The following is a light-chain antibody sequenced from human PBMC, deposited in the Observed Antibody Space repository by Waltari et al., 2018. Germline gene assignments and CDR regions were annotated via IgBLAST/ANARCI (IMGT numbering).Light chain of an antibody. V-gene: IGKV3-20*01. CDR1: HSVSSNN. Sequence: EIVLTQSPGTLSLSPGDRATLSCRASHSVSSNNLAWYQQKPGQAPRLLIYAASSRATGTTDRFSGSASGTDFTLTISRVEPEDFAVYYCQQYANSPRKFGQGTKVEIK. J-gene: IGKJ1*01. CDR2: AAS. CDR3: QQYANSPRK.